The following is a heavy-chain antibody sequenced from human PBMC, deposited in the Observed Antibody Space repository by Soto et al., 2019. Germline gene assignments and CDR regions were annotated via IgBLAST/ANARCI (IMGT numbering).Heavy chain of an antibody. D-gene: IGHD3-10*01. CDR3: AGPRPTRGFFDS. CDR1: GVTFSSYT. V-gene: IGHV1-69*02. J-gene: IGHJ4*02. CDR2: IIPILGVA. Sequence: QVQLVQSGAEVKKPGSSVKVSCKASGVTFSSYTISWLRQAPGQGLEWMGRIIPILGVATYAQKFQGGVTTTADKPTRTAYMELTSLTSEDTAVYYCAGPRPTRGFFDSWGQATVVTVSS.